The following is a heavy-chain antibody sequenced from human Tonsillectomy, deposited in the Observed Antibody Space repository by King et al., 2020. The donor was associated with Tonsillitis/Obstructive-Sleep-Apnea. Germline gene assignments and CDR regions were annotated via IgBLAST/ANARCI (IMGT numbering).Heavy chain of an antibody. CDR2: INSDGSTT. J-gene: IGHJ6*02. CDR3: ARGGTREAAAGTYYYYGMDV. CDR1: GFTFSSYW. Sequence: VQLVESGGGLVQPGGSLRLSCAASGFTFSSYWMHWVRQAPGKGLVWFSRINSDGSTTSYADSVKGRFTISRDNAKNTLYLQMNSLRAEDTAVYFCARGGTREAAAGTYYYYGMDVWGQGTTVTVSS. V-gene: IGHV3-74*01. D-gene: IGHD6-13*01.